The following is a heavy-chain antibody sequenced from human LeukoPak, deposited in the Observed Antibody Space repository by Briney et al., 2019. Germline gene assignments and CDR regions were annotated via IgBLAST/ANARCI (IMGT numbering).Heavy chain of an antibody. CDR1: GGSFSGYY. J-gene: IGHJ6*03. V-gene: IGHV4-34*01. CDR2: INHSGST. CDR3: ARDQPGAYFYYYYMDV. Sequence: SETLSLTCAVYGGSFSGYYWSWIRQPPGKGLEWIGKINHSGSTNYNPSLKSRVTISVDTSKNQFSLKLSSVTAADTAVYYCARDQPGAYFYYYYMDVWGKGTTVTVSS. D-gene: IGHD2-2*01.